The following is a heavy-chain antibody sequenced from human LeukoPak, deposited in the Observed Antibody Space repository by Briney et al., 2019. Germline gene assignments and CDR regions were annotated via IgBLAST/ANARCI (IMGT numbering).Heavy chain of an antibody. J-gene: IGHJ4*02. CDR2: ISPVSGIT. CDR1: GYTSTSYG. CDR3: ARDSSGHKSFDY. D-gene: IGHD6-19*01. Sequence: ASVKVSCKASGYTSTSYGIGWARQAPGQGLEWMGWISPVSGITNYAQNLQDRVTMTTDTSTSTAYMEMRSLRSDDTARYYCARDSSGHKSFDYWGQGTLVTVSS. V-gene: IGHV1-18*01.